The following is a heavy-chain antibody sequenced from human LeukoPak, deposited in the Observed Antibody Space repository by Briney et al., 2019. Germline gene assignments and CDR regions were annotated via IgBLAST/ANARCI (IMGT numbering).Heavy chain of an antibody. CDR2: ISAYNGNT. J-gene: IGHJ4*02. CDR3: ARCDSSSWYRVCAIGENY. V-gene: IGHV1-18*04. CDR1: GYTFTGYG. D-gene: IGHD6-13*01. Sequence: ASVKVSCKASGYTFTGYGISWVRQAPGQGLEWMGWISAYNGNTNYAQKLQGRVTMTTDTSTSTAYMELRSLRSDDTAVYYCARCDSSSWYRVCAIGENYWGQGTLVTVSS.